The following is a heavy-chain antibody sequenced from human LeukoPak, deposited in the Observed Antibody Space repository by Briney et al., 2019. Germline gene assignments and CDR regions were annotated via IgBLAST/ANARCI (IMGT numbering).Heavy chain of an antibody. D-gene: IGHD6-19*01. Sequence: PGGSLRLSCAASGFTFSSYAMSWVRQAPGKGLEWVSAISGSGGSTYYADSVKGRFTISRDNSKNTLYLQMNSLRAEDTAVYYCAKQTSFNSRCSIDYWGQGTLVTVSS. CDR3: AKQTSFNSRCSIDY. V-gene: IGHV3-23*01. J-gene: IGHJ4*02. CDR2: ISGSGGST. CDR1: GFTFSSYA.